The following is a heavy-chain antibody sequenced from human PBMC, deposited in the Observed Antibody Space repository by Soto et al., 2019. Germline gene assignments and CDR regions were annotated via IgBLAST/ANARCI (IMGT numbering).Heavy chain of an antibody. Sequence: GGSLRLSCAASGFTFSSYAMTWVRQAPGKGLEWVSVIGSSGETTYYADSVKGRFTISRDNSKNTLYLQMNSLRAGDTAVYYCAKGRGAGCYWGSDHWGQGTLVTVSS. CDR2: IGSSGETT. D-gene: IGHD2-15*01. V-gene: IGHV3-23*01. J-gene: IGHJ4*02. CDR3: AKGRGAGCYWGSDH. CDR1: GFTFSSYA.